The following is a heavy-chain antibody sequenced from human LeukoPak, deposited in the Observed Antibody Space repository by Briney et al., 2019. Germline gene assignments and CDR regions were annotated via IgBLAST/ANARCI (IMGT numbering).Heavy chain of an antibody. CDR2: ISWNSGSI. CDR1: GFTFDDYA. D-gene: IGHD6-13*01. Sequence: GGSLRLSCAASGFTFDDYAMHWVRQAPGKGLEWVSGISWNSGSIGYADSVKGRFTISRDNAKNSLYLQMNSLRAEDTALYYCAKESGSSRTGFDYWLRGRLVAVSS. J-gene: IGHJ4*02. V-gene: IGHV3-9*01. CDR3: AKESGSSRTGFDY.